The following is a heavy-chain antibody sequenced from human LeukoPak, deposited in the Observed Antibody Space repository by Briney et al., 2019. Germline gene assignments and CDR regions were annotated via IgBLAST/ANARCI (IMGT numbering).Heavy chain of an antibody. D-gene: IGHD2-21*02. CDR3: AKGDGDPYYFDY. V-gene: IGHV3-23*01. CDR2: ISGSGGST. Sequence: GXEXXSAISGSGGSTYYADSVKGRFTISRDNSKNTLYLQMNSLRAEDTAVYYCAKGDGDPYYFDYWGQGTLVTVSS. J-gene: IGHJ4*02.